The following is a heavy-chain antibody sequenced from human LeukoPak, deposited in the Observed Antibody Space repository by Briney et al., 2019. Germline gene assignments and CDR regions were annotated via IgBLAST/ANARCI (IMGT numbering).Heavy chain of an antibody. D-gene: IGHD3-22*01. Sequence: GGSLRLSCAASGFTFSSYGMHWVRQAPGKGLEWVSYISSSSSTIYYADSVKGRFTISRDNAKNSLYLQMNSLRDEDTAVYYCARSTKTSARITMIDLDYWGQGTLVTVSS. CDR2: ISSSSSTI. J-gene: IGHJ4*02. CDR3: ARSTKTSARITMIDLDY. CDR1: GFTFSSYG. V-gene: IGHV3-48*02.